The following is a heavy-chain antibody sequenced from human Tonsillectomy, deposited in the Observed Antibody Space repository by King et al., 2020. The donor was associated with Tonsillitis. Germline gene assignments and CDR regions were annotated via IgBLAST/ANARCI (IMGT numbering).Heavy chain of an antibody. J-gene: IGHJ1*01. D-gene: IGHD3-3*01. Sequence: VQLVQSGAEVVKPGASVKVSCKVSGNTLTEVSVHWVRQAPGEGLEWMGTFAAEDGDTIYAQRFEGRITMTEDTSTDTAYLELSSLGSEDTAVYFCASHHDFVSSQYWVQG. V-gene: IGHV1-24*01. CDR2: FAAEDGDT. CDR1: GNTLTEVS. CDR3: ASHHDFVSSQY.